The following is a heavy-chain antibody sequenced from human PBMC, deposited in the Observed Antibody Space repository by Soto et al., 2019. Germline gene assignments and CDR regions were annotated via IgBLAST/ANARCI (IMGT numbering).Heavy chain of an antibody. J-gene: IGHJ4*02. Sequence: GESLKIPCKGPGYRLAGYWITWVRQKPGKGLEWMGRIDPSDSQTYYSPSFRGHVTISVTKSITTVFLQWSSLRASDTAMYYCARQIYDSDTGPNFQYYFDSWGQGTPVTVSS. D-gene: IGHD3-22*01. CDR1: GYRLAGYW. CDR2: IDPSDSQT. CDR3: ARQIYDSDTGPNFQYYFDS. V-gene: IGHV5-10-1*01.